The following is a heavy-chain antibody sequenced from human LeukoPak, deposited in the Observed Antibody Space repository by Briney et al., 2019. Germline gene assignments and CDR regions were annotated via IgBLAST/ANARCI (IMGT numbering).Heavy chain of an antibody. CDR1: GFTFSSYG. CDR2: IRYDGSNK. J-gene: IGHJ4*02. D-gene: IGHD2-2*01. CDR3: AKDRPPLVVVPAAMDY. V-gene: IGHV3-30*02. Sequence: GGSLRLSCAASGFTFSSYGMHWVRQAPGKGLEWVAFIRYDGSNKYYAASVKGRFTISRDNSKNTLYLQMNSLRAEDTAVYYCAKDRPPLVVVPAAMDYWGQGTLVTVSS.